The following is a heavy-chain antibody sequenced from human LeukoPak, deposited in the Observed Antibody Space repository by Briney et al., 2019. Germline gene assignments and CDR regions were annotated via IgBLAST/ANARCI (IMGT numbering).Heavy chain of an antibody. J-gene: IGHJ6*03. Sequence: SETLSLTCAVSGGSISSSNWWSWVRQPPGKGLEWIGEIYHSGSTNYNPSLKSRVTISVDKSKNQFSLKLSSVTAADTAVYYCARVPYCSSTSCYSYYYMDVWGKGTTVTVSS. CDR1: GGSISSSNW. CDR3: ARVPYCSSTSCYSYYYMDV. CDR2: IYHSGST. D-gene: IGHD2-2*01. V-gene: IGHV4-4*02.